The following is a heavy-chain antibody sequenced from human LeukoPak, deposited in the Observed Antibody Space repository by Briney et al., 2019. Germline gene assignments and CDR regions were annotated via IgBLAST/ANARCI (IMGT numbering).Heavy chain of an antibody. J-gene: IGHJ4*02. CDR1: GGSISSSSDY. Sequence: KPSETLSLTCTVSGGSISSSSDYWAWVRQPPGKGLEWIGYIYYSGSTNYNPSLKSRVTISVDTSKNQFSLKLSSVTAADTAVYYCAAAPDIEETSSGWFVRSFLFDYWGQGTLVTVSS. D-gene: IGHD6-19*01. CDR2: IYYSGST. V-gene: IGHV4-61*05. CDR3: AAAPDIEETSSGWFVRSFLFDY.